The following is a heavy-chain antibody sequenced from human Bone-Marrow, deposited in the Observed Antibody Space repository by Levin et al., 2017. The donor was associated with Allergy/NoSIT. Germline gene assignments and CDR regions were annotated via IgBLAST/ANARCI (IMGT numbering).Heavy chain of an antibody. V-gene: IGHV3-9*01. CDR1: GFTFDEFA. J-gene: IGHJ4*01. D-gene: IGHD1/OR15-1a*01. CDR3: ARARWEQLSIAYFDQ. CDR2: LNWNGGST. Sequence: GGSLRLSCAASGFTFDEFAMHWVRQVPGKGLEWVSGLNWNGGSTGYAESVRGRFTISRDNARNSLYLQMNSLKTEDTALYYCARARWEQLSIAYFDQWGHGTLVTVSS.